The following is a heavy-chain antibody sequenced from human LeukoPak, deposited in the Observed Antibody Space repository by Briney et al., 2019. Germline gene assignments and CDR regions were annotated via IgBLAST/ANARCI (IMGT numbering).Heavy chain of an antibody. CDR1: GYSFTGYY. Sequence: ASVKVSCKASGYSFTGYYMHWVRQAPGQGLEWMGWINPNSGGTNYAQNFQGRVTMTRDTSISTAYMELSRLRSDDTAVYYCARVRGTGWYYFDYCGQGTLVTVSS. J-gene: IGHJ4*02. V-gene: IGHV1-2*02. D-gene: IGHD2-15*01. CDR2: INPNSGGT. CDR3: ARVRGTGWYYFDY.